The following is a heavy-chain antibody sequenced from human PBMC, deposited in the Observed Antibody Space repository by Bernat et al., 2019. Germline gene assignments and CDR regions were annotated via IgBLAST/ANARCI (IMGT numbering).Heavy chain of an antibody. Sequence: EVQLVESGGGLVQPGGSLRLSCAASGFTFSSYAMSWVRQAPGKGLEWVSAISGSGGSTYYAASVKGRFTISRDNSKNTLYLQMNSLRAEDTAVYYCAKVSVGSPNQTQQLYWYFDLWGRGTLVTVSS. CDR2: ISGSGGST. CDR1: GFTFSSYA. V-gene: IGHV3-23*04. D-gene: IGHD6-13*01. J-gene: IGHJ2*01. CDR3: AKVSVGSPNQTQQLYWYFDL.